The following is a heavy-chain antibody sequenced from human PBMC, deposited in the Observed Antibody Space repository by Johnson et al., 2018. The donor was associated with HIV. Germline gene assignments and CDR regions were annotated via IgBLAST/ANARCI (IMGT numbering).Heavy chain of an antibody. J-gene: IGHJ3*02. Sequence: VQLVESGGGLIQPGGSLRLSCAPSGFSVSSHDMHWVRQVRGKGLEWVAGIGSAGETYYPGSVKGRFTISRENAHNSLFLQMNSLRGEDTAVYYCARDNGEDAFDIWGQGTMVTVSS. V-gene: IGHV3-13*01. CDR1: GFSVSSHD. D-gene: IGHD4-17*01. CDR2: IGSAGET. CDR3: ARDNGEDAFDI.